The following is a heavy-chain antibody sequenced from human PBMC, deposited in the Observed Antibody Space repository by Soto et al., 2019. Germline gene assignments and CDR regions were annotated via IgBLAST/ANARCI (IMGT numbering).Heavy chain of an antibody. CDR3: ARAPSAMDV. Sequence: LTCNVSGGSIENYYWSWIRQAPGKGLEWIGSIYHSGSTYYNPSLKSRVTISVDTSKNQFSLKLSSVTAADTAVYYCARAPSAMDVWGQGTTVTVSS. J-gene: IGHJ6*02. CDR2: IYHSGST. CDR1: GGSIENYY. V-gene: IGHV4-59*08.